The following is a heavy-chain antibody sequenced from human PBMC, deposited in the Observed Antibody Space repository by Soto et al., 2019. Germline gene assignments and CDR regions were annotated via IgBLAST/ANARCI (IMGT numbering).Heavy chain of an antibody. CDR1: GFTFSSYD. D-gene: IGHD5-12*01. Sequence: GGSLRLSCAASGFTFSSYDMHWVRQATGKGLEWVSAIGTAGDTYYPGSVKGRFTISRDNAKNSLYLQMNSLRAEDTAVYYCARDAVRRGYSGYDPTPAFDIWGQGTMVTVSS. J-gene: IGHJ3*02. CDR2: IGTAGDT. CDR3: ARDAVRRGYSGYDPTPAFDI. V-gene: IGHV3-13*01.